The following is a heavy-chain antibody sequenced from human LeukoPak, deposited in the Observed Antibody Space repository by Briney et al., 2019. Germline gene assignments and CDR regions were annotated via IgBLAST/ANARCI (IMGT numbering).Heavy chain of an antibody. J-gene: IGHJ3*02. CDR2: INHSGST. D-gene: IGHD3-22*01. CDR3: ARGTYYYDSSGYLDAFDI. CDR1: SGSVSTSSYY. Sequence: SETLSLTCTVSSGSVSTSSYYWSWIRQPPGKGLEWIGEINHSGSTNYNPSLKSRVTISVDTSKNQFSLKLSSVTAADTAVYYCARGTYYYDSSGYLDAFDIWGQGTMVTVSS. V-gene: IGHV4-39*07.